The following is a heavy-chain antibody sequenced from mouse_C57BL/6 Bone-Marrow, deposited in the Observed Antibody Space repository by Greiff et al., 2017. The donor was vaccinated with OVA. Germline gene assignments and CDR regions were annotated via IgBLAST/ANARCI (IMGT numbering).Heavy chain of an antibody. CDR3: ARPNDGYYVRAMDY. J-gene: IGHJ4*01. D-gene: IGHD2-3*01. Sequence: VKLKESGAELVRPGTSVKVSCKASGYAFTNYLIEWVKQRPGQGLEWIGVINPGSGGTNYNEKFKGKATLTADKSSSTAYMQLSSLTSEDSAVYFCARPNDGYYVRAMDYWGQGTSVTVSS. V-gene: IGHV1-54*01. CDR2: INPGSGGT. CDR1: GYAFTNYL.